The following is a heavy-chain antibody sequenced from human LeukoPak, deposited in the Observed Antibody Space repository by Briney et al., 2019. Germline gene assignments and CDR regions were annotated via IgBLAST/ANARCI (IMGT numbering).Heavy chain of an antibody. Sequence: PSQTLSLTCTVSGGSISSGGYYWSWIRQHPGKGLEWIGYIYYSGSTYYNPSLKSRVTISVDTSKNQFSPKLSSVTAADTAVYYCARGVRMIVVVITEYYDYWGQGTLVTVSS. CDR2: IYYSGST. V-gene: IGHV4-31*03. CDR1: GGSISSGGYY. D-gene: IGHD3-22*01. CDR3: ARGVRMIVVVITEYYDY. J-gene: IGHJ4*02.